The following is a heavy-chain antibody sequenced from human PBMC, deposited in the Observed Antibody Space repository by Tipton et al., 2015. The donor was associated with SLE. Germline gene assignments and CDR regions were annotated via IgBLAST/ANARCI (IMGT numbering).Heavy chain of an antibody. J-gene: IGHJ3*02. CDR2: IYYIGRA. Sequence: GLVKPSETLSLTCTVSGGSISSSSHYWGWIRQPPGMRLEWIGTIYYIGRASYSPSLKSRATISVDTSKNQFSLRLTSVTAADTAVYYCARGGQQLVPGTFDIWGQGTMVPVSS. CDR3: ARGGQQLVPGTFDI. V-gene: IGHV4-39*01. CDR1: GGSISSSSHY. D-gene: IGHD6-13*01.